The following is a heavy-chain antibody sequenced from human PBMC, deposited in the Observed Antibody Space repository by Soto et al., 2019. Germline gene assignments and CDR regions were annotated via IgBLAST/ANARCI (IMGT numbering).Heavy chain of an antibody. J-gene: IGHJ6*02. D-gene: IGHD2-15*01. CDR2: IIPIFGTA. CDR1: GGTFSSYA. CDR3: ARDRCSGGSCYLPHYGMDV. Sequence: SVKVSCKASGGTFSSYAISWVRQAPGQGLEWMGGIIPIFGTANYAQKFQGRVTITADESTSTAYMELSSLRSEDTAVYYCARDRCSGGSCYLPHYGMDVWGQGTTVTVSS. V-gene: IGHV1-69*13.